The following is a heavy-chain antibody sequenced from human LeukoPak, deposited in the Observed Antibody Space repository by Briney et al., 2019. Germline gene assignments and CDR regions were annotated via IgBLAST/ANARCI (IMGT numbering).Heavy chain of an antibody. Sequence: SETLSLTCSVSGGFISNYYWSWIRQPPGKGLEWIGSIYYSGSTYYNPSLKSRVTISVDTSKNQFSLKLSSVTAADTAVYYCARLTYGSGSWSWGQGTLVTVSS. CDR3: ARLTYGSGSWS. D-gene: IGHD3-10*01. CDR1: GGFISNYY. CDR2: IYYSGST. V-gene: IGHV4-59*05. J-gene: IGHJ4*02.